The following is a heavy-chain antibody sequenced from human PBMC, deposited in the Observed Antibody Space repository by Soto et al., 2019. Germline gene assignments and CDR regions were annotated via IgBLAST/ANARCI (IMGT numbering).Heavy chain of an antibody. Sequence: GGSLRLSCAASGFTFSSYSMNWVRQAPGKGLEWVSSISSSSSYIYYADSVKGRFTISRDNAKNSLYLQMNSLRAEDTAVYYCARSSSWYDGAFDIWGQGTMVTVSS. J-gene: IGHJ3*02. CDR1: GFTFSSYS. CDR2: ISSSSSYI. V-gene: IGHV3-21*01. CDR3: ARSSSWYDGAFDI. D-gene: IGHD6-13*01.